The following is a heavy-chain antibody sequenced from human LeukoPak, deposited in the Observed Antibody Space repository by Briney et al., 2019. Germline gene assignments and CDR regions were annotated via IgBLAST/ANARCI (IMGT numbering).Heavy chain of an antibody. CDR1: GFTFSSYS. CDR2: ISSSSSYI. D-gene: IGHD6-13*01. J-gene: IGHJ5*02. V-gene: IGHV3-21*01. CDR3: ARDRGTGYSSSWLRWFDP. Sequence: GGSLRLSCAASGFTFSSYSMNWVRQAPGKGLEWVSSISSSSSYIYYADSVKGRFTISRDNAKNSLYLQMNSLRAEDTAAYYCARDRGTGYSSSWLRWFDPWGQGTLVTVSS.